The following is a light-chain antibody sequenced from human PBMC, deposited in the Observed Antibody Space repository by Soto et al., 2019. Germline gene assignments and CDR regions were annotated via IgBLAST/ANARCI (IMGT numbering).Light chain of an antibody. CDR2: LGS. CDR1: QSLLHSNGYNY. J-gene: IGKJ5*01. Sequence: DIVMTQSPLSLPVTPGEPASISCRSSQSLLHSNGYNYLDWYLQKPGQSPQLLIYLGSNRSSGVPDRYSGSGSGTDFTLKISRVEAGDVGVYYCMQALQTPITFGQWTRLESK. V-gene: IGKV2-28*01. CDR3: MQALQTPIT.